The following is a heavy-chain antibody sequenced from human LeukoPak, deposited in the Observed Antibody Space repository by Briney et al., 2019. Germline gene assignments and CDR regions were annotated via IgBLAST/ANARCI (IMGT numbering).Heavy chain of an antibody. J-gene: IGHJ2*01. D-gene: IGHD6-19*01. V-gene: IGHV4-59*01. CDR3: AREWLYNGRYFDL. CDR2: IYYSGST. Sequence: SETLSLTRTVSGGSISSYYWSWIRQPPGKGLEWIGYIYYSGSTNYNPSLKSRVTISVDTSKNQFSLKLSSVTAADTAVYYCAREWLYNGRYFDLWGRGTLVTVSS. CDR1: GGSISSYY.